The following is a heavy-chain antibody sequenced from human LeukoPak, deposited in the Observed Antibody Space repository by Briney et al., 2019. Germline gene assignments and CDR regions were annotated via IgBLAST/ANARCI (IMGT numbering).Heavy chain of an antibody. CDR1: GFTFSSYG. CDR2: ISYDGSNK. V-gene: IGHV3-30*18. CDR3: AKGQGFGDAFDI. J-gene: IGHJ3*02. D-gene: IGHD3-10*01. Sequence: GGSLRLSCAASGFTFSSYGMHRVRQAPGKGLEWVAVISYDGSNKYYADSVKGRFTISRDNSKNTLYLQMNSLRAEDTAVYYCAKGQGFGDAFDIWGQGTMVTVSS.